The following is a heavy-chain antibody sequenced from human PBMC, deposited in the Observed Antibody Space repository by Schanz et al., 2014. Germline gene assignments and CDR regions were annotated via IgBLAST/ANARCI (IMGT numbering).Heavy chain of an antibody. Sequence: EVQLLDSGGGLVQPGGSLRLSCAASGFTFSSYAMSWVRQAPGKGLEWVSGISGSGGSTYYADSVKGRFTISRDNSKNTLYLQMNSLRAEDTAVYYCAKDLLYGAPMPLNHLDSWGQGTLVTVSA. V-gene: IGHV3-23*01. CDR3: AKDLLYGAPMPLNHLDS. CDR2: ISGSGGST. D-gene: IGHD2-2*01. CDR1: GFTFSSYA. J-gene: IGHJ4*02.